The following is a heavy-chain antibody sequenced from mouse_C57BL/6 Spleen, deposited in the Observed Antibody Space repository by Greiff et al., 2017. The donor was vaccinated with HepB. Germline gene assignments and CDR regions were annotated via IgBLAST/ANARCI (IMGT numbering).Heavy chain of an antibody. D-gene: IGHD1-1*01. CDR2: IWTGGGT. V-gene: IGHV2-9-1*01. Sequence: VKLMESGPGLVAPSQSLSITCTVSGFSLTSYAISWVRQPPGKGLEWLGVIWTGGGTNYNSALKSRLSISKDNSKSQVFLKMNSLQTDDTARYYCAGLLRYAGYAMDYWGQGTSVTVSS. CDR1: GFSLTSYA. CDR3: AGLLRYAGYAMDY. J-gene: IGHJ4*01.